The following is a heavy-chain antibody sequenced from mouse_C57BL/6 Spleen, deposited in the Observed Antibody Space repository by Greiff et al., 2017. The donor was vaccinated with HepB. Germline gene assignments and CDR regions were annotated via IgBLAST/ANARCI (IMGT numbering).Heavy chain of an antibody. CDR3: ARWGYPYWYFDV. J-gene: IGHJ1*03. D-gene: IGHD2-14*01. Sequence: VNVVESGPELVKPGASVKISCKASGYAFSSSWMNWVKQRPGKGLEWIGRIYPGDGDTNYNGKFKGKATLTADKSSSTAYMQLSSLTSEDSAVYFCARWGYPYWYFDVWGTGTTVTVSS. V-gene: IGHV1-82*01. CDR1: GYAFSSSW. CDR2: IYPGDGDT.